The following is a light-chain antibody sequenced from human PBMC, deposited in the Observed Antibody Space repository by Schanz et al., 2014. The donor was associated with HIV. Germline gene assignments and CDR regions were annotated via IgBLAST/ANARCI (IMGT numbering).Light chain of an antibody. Sequence: EIVLTQSPATLALSPGERATLSCRASQSINTYLAWYQQKVGQAPRLLIYGASSRATGIPDRFSGSGSGTDFTLTISRLAPEDFAVYYCQQYGSSPWTFGQGTKVEIK. CDR1: QSINTY. CDR2: GAS. V-gene: IGKV3-20*01. J-gene: IGKJ1*01. CDR3: QQYGSSPWT.